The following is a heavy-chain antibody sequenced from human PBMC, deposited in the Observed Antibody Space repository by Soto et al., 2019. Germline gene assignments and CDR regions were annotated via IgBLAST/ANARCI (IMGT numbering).Heavy chain of an antibody. CDR1: GYSFTSYW. CDR2: IYPGDSDT. J-gene: IGHJ4*02. D-gene: IGHD6-19*01. Sequence: LNISFKGSGYSFTSYWIGWVRQMPGKGLEWMGIIYPGDSDTRYSPSFQGQVTISADKSISTAYLQWSSLKASDTAMYYCARPRYSSGWYNYFDYWGQGTLVTV. CDR3: ARPRYSSGWYNYFDY. V-gene: IGHV5-51*01.